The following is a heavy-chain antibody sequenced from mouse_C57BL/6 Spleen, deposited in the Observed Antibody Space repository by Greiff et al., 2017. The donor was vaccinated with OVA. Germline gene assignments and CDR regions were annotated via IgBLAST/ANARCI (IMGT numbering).Heavy chain of an antibody. CDR3: VRQEDYYGSTWYFDV. J-gene: IGHJ1*03. CDR2: IRSKSNNYAT. D-gene: IGHD1-1*01. V-gene: IGHV10-1*01. Sequence: EVKVVESGGGLVQPKGSLKLSCAASGFSFNTYAMNWVRQAPGKGLEWVARIRSKSNNYATYYADSVKDRFTISRDDSESMLYLQMNNLKTEDTAMYYCVRQEDYYGSTWYFDVWGTGTTVTVSS. CDR1: GFSFNTYA.